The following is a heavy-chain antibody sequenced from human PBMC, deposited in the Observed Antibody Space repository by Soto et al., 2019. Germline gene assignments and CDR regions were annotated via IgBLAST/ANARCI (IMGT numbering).Heavy chain of an antibody. D-gene: IGHD6-19*01. CDR1: GLTLSNYA. V-gene: IGHV3-30-3*01. CDR3: ARVTQAVAADY. Sequence: QVQLVESGGGVVQPGRSLRLSCAASGLTLSNYAMHWVRQAPGKGLEWVAVISYDGSNRYYADSVKGRFTISRDNSKNTLYLQMNSLRAEYTAVYYCARVTQAVAADYWGQGTLVTVSS. CDR2: ISYDGSNR. J-gene: IGHJ4*02.